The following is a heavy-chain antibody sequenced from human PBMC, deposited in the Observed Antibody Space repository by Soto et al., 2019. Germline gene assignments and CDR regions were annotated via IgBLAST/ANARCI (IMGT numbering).Heavy chain of an antibody. J-gene: IGHJ4*02. CDR3: AKGQNSGTYRFYFDY. D-gene: IGHD1-26*01. Sequence: GGSLRLSCAASGITLSSYAMSWVRQAPGKGPEWVSGISASGGSTSYADSVKGRFTISRDNSKNTLYLQMNSLRADDTAVYHCAKGQNSGTYRFYFDYWGQGALVTISS. CDR1: GITLSSYA. CDR2: ISASGGST. V-gene: IGHV3-23*01.